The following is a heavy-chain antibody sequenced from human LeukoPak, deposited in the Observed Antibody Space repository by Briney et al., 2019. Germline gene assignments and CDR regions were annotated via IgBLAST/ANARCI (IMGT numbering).Heavy chain of an antibody. V-gene: IGHV3-20*04. CDR1: GFTFDDYG. J-gene: IGHJ4*02. Sequence: GGSLRLSCAASGFTFDDYGMSWVRQAPGKGLEWVSGINWNGGSTGYADSVKGRFTISRDNAKNSLYLQMNSLRAEDTALYYCTRGARGVSGYYFDFWGQGTLVTVSS. D-gene: IGHD3-10*01. CDR3: TRGARGVSGYYFDF. CDR2: INWNGGST.